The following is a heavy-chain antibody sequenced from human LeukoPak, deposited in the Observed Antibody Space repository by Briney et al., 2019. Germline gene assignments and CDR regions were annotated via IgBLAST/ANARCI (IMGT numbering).Heavy chain of an antibody. J-gene: IGHJ4*02. Sequence: GGSLRLSCVASGFTFSSYWMHWVRQAPGKGLVWVSRIKSDGSSTSYADSVKGRFTISRDNAKNTLYLQMNSLRAEDTAVYYCARVGEHYGDYVDFDYWGQGTLVTVSP. CDR1: GFTFSSYW. V-gene: IGHV3-74*01. CDR2: IKSDGSST. CDR3: ARVGEHYGDYVDFDY. D-gene: IGHD4-17*01.